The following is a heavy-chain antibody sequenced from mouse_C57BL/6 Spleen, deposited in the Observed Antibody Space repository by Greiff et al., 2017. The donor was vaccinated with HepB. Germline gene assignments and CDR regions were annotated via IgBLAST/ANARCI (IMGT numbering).Heavy chain of an antibody. CDR1: GYAFTNYL. CDR2: INPGSGGT. D-gene: IGHD1-1*01. Sequence: QVQLKESGAELVRPGTSVKVSCKASGYAFTNYLIEWVKQRPGQGLEWIGVINPGSGGTNYNEKFKGKATLTADKSSSTAYMQLSSLTSEDAAVYFCARSPYYGGSAFDDWGQGTTLTVSS. CDR3: ARSPYYGGSAFDD. V-gene: IGHV1-54*01. J-gene: IGHJ2*01.